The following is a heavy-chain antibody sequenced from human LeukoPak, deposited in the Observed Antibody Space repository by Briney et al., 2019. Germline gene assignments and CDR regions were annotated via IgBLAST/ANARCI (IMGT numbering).Heavy chain of an antibody. D-gene: IGHD3-22*01. CDR1: GFTFSDYY. Sequence: GGSLRLSCAASGFTFSDYYMSWIRQAPGKGLEWVSYISSSGSTIYYADSVKGRFTISRDNAKNSLYLQMNSLRAEDTAVYYCARDRGIVVVTTPLDYWGQGTLVTVSS. CDR3: ARDRGIVVVTTPLDY. CDR2: ISSSGSTI. V-gene: IGHV3-11*01. J-gene: IGHJ4*02.